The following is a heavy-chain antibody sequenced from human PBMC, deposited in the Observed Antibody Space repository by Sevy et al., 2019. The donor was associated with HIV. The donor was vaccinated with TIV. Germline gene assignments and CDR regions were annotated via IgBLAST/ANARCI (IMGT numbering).Heavy chain of an antibody. V-gene: IGHV4-39*01. D-gene: IGHD6-19*01. Sequence: SETLSLTCTVSDVSISSGTNYWGWIRQPPGKGLEWIGSIYYSGTTYYNPSLKSRVTMSADTSMNQFSLKVSSVTVAETAVYYCARQRGGWYEYDASDVWGQGTMVTVSS. J-gene: IGHJ3*01. CDR2: IYYSGTT. CDR1: DVSISSGTNY. CDR3: ARQRGGWYEYDASDV.